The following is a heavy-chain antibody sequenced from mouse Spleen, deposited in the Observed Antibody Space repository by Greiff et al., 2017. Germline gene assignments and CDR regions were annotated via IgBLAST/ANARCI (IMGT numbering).Heavy chain of an antibody. J-gene: IGHJ3*01. Sequence: VQLQQPGAELVKPGASVKLSCKASGYTFTSYWMHWGKQRPGQGLEWIGMIHPNSGSTNYNEKFKSKATLTVDKSSSTAYMQLSSLTSEDSAVYYCARQANWDPWFAYWGQGTLVTVSA. CDR1: GYTFTSYW. V-gene: IGHV1-64*01. D-gene: IGHD4-1*01. CDR2: IHPNSGST. CDR3: ARQANWDPWFAY.